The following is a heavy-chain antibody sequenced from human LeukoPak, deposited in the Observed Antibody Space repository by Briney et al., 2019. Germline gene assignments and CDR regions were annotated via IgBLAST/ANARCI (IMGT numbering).Heavy chain of an antibody. Sequence: PGGSLRLSCAASGFTFSNAWMSWVRQGPGKGPEWVGRIKSRTDGGTTDYAAPVKGRFTISRDDSKNMVYLEMNSLKTEDTGVYYCTRDNYYDSSAYSKYYLDYWGQGTLVTVSS. CDR1: GFTFSNAW. D-gene: IGHD3-22*01. J-gene: IGHJ4*02. CDR3: TRDNYYDSSAYSKYYLDY. V-gene: IGHV3-15*01. CDR2: IKSRTDGGTT.